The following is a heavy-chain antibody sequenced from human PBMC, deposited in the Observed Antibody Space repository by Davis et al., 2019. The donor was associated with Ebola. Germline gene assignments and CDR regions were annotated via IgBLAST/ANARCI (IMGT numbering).Heavy chain of an antibody. Sequence: PGGSLRLSCAASGFTFSSYGMHWVRQAPGKGLEWVAVISYDGSNKYYADSVKGRFTISRDNSKNTLYLQMNSLRAEDTAVYYCARDRVSSGWYPGYYYYYGMDVWGQGTTVTVSS. D-gene: IGHD6-19*01. CDR1: GFTFSSYG. CDR3: ARDRVSSGWYPGYYYYYGMDV. V-gene: IGHV3-30*03. CDR2: ISYDGSNK. J-gene: IGHJ6*02.